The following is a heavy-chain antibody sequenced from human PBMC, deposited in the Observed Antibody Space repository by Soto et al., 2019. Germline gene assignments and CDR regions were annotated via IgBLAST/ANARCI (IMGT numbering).Heavy chain of an antibody. Sequence: SVKVSCKASGGTFSSYAISWVRQAPGQGLELMGGIIPIFGTANYAQKFQGRVTITADKSTSTAYMELSSLRSEDTAVYYCASSDYDFWSGYPDYYYGMDVWGQGTTVTVYS. J-gene: IGHJ6*02. CDR3: ASSDYDFWSGYPDYYYGMDV. CDR1: GGTFSSYA. D-gene: IGHD3-3*01. V-gene: IGHV1-69*06. CDR2: IIPIFGTA.